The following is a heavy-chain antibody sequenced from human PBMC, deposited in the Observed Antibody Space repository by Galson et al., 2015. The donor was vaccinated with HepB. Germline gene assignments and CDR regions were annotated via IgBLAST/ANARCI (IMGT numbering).Heavy chain of an antibody. Sequence: SVKVSCKASGYTFTSFGISWVRQAPGQGPEWVGWIRPDNGGTNYAQNLQDRVTMSTDTSTSTAYMELRSLRYDDTAVYYCARGPYFGELTRILVLQHWGQGSLVTVSS. CDR2: IRPDNGGT. J-gene: IGHJ1*01. V-gene: IGHV1-18*04. CDR1: GYTFTSFG. D-gene: IGHD3-10*01. CDR3: ARGPYFGELTRILVLQH.